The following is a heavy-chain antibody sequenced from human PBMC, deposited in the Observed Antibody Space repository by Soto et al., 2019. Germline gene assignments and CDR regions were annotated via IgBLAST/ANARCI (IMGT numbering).Heavy chain of an antibody. Sequence: QVQLVESGGGLVKPGGSLRLSCAASGFTFSDYYMSWIRQAPGKGLEWVSYISSSSSYTNYADSVKGRFTISRDNAKNSLYLQMNSLRAEDTAVYYCAIRGGYCSGGSCYGGGHVDYWGHGTLVTVSS. CDR1: GFTFSDYY. V-gene: IGHV3-11*06. D-gene: IGHD2-15*01. J-gene: IGHJ4*01. CDR3: AIRGGYCSGGSCYGGGHVDY. CDR2: ISSSSSYT.